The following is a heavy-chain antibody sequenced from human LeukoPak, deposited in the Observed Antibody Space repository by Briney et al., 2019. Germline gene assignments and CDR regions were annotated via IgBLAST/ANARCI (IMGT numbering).Heavy chain of an antibody. J-gene: IGHJ5*02. CDR3: ARASPYYDFWSGYFHNWFDP. Sequence: PGGSLRLSCAASGFTFSSYIMNWVRQAPGKGLEWVSSISSSSSYIYYADSVKGRFTISRDNAKNSLYLQMNSLRAEDTAVYYCARASPYYDFWSGYFHNWFDPWGQGTLVTVSS. CDR2: ISSSSSYI. V-gene: IGHV3-21*01. D-gene: IGHD3-3*01. CDR1: GFTFSSYI.